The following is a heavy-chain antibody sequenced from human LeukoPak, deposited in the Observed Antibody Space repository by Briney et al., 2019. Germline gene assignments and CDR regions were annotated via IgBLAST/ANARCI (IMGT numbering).Heavy chain of an antibody. Sequence: SETLSLTCTVSGGSISGSSYYWGWIRQPPGKGLEWIGSIYYSGSTYYNPPLKSRVTISVDTSKNQFSLKLSSVTAADTAVYYCARHTSGWYLKHYYFDYWGQGTLVTVSS. CDR1: GGSISGSSYY. D-gene: IGHD6-19*01. V-gene: IGHV4-39*01. CDR3: ARHTSGWYLKHYYFDY. J-gene: IGHJ4*02. CDR2: IYYSGST.